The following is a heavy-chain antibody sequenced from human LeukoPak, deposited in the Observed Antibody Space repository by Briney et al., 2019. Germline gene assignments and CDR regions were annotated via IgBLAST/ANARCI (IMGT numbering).Heavy chain of an antibody. J-gene: IGHJ3*02. D-gene: IGHD3-22*01. Sequence: QPGRSLRLSCAASGFTFDDYAMHWVRQAPGKGLEWVPGISWNSGSIGYADSVKGRFTISRDNAKNSLYLQMNSLRAEDTALYYCAKAQYYYDSSGYLGEAFDIWGQGTMVTVSS. CDR2: ISWNSGSI. CDR1: GFTFDDYA. CDR3: AKAQYYYDSSGYLGEAFDI. V-gene: IGHV3-9*01.